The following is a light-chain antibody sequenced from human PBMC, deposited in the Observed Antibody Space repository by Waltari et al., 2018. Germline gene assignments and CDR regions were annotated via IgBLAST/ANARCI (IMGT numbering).Light chain of an antibody. J-gene: IGLJ3*02. Sequence: QSALTQPASVSGSPGQSITIPCTGTSSAVGFYDFVSWFQQHPGKAPKLMIYKVNNRPSGVSNRFSGSKSANTASLTISGLQAEDEADYYCSSYTRRSYWVFGGGTQLTVL. CDR3: SSYTRRSYWV. V-gene: IGLV2-14*01. CDR2: KVN. CDR1: SSAVGFYDF.